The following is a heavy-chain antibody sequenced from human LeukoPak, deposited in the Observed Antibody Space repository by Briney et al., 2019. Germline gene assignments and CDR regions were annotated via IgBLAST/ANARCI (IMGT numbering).Heavy chain of an antibody. CDR2: LHYSGST. CDR3: ARYEAGGSALDS. J-gene: IGHJ4*02. CDR1: GGSINNYY. D-gene: IGHD2-15*01. Sequence: SETLSLTCTVSGGSINNYYWSWIRQPPGKRLDWIGYLHYSGSTSYNPSLKSRVTISVDTSKNQFSLKLSSVTAADTAVYYCARYEAGGSALDSWGQGTLVTVSS. V-gene: IGHV4-59*01.